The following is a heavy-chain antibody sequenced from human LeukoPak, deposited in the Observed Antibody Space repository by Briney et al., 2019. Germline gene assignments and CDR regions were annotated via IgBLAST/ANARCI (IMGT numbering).Heavy chain of an antibody. CDR3: TGQGIAAAGRKVQCSFDD. CDR2: IYYSGST. V-gene: IGHV4-39*01. D-gene: IGHD6-25*01. Sequence: SETLSLTCTVSGGSISSSSYYCGWIRQPPGKGLEGIGSIYYSGSTYYNPSLKSRVTISVDTSKNRSSLQLSSVTAADTAVYYCTGQGIAAAGRKVQCSFDDWSQRTLLT. CDR1: GGSISSSSYY. J-gene: IGHJ4*01.